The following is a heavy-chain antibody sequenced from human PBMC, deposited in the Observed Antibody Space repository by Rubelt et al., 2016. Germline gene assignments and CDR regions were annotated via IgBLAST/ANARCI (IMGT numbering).Heavy chain of an antibody. J-gene: IGHJ6*02. CDR1: GDSISSSDDY. D-gene: IGHD3-10*01. CDR2: TYHSGTT. Sequence: QLQLQESGPGLVKPSETLSLTCTVSGDSISSSDDYWAWIRQPPGKGLEWIGSTYHSGTTFYNPALKGRVTISVDTSKNQFSLNLSLVTAADTAVYYCAREYLYGSGPYYYYTMDVWGQGTTVTVSS. V-gene: IGHV4-39*07. CDR3: AREYLYGSGPYYYYTMDV.